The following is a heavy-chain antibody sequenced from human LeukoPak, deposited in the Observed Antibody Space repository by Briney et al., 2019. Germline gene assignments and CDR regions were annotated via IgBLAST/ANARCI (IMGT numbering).Heavy chain of an antibody. CDR3: AKGALYDFWSGFYYFDY. Sequence: PGGSLRLSGAASGFTFSSYAMSWVRQAPGKGLEWVSAISGSGGSTYYADSVKGRFTISRDNSKNTLYLQMNSLRAEDTAVYYCAKGALYDFWSGFYYFDYWGQGTLVTVSS. CDR1: GFTFSSYA. J-gene: IGHJ4*02. V-gene: IGHV3-23*01. CDR2: ISGSGGST. D-gene: IGHD3-3*01.